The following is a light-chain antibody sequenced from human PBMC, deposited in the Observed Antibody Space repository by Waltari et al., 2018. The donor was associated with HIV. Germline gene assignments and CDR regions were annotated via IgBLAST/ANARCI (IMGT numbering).Light chain of an antibody. V-gene: IGLV7-46*01. Sequence: VVTQEPALTVSPGGTVTLTCGSSSGPVTSGHYPHWFQQKPGQAPRALIYDTNNKHSWTPARFSGSLLGGKAALTLSGAQPEDEADYFCLLSYSGARPAIFGGGTKLSVL. J-gene: IGLJ2*01. CDR2: DTN. CDR1: SGPVTSGHY. CDR3: LLSYSGARPAI.